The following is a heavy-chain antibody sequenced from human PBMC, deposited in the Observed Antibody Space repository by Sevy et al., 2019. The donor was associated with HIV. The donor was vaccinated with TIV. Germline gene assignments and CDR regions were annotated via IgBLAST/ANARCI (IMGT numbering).Heavy chain of an antibody. CDR3: ARDLEVYGGWEQTSQGMDV. J-gene: IGHJ6*02. CDR2: ISYDGSNK. D-gene: IGHD1-26*01. CDR1: GFTFSNYA. V-gene: IGHV3-30-3*01. Sequence: GGSLRLSCAASGFTFSNYAMHWVRQAPGKGLERVAVISYDGSNKYYADSVRGRFTISRDSSKNTLYLQMNSLRPEDTAVYYCARDLEVYGGWEQTSQGMDVWCQGTTVTVSS.